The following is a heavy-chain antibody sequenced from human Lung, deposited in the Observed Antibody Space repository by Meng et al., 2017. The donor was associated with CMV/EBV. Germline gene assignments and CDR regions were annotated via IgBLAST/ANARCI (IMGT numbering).Heavy chain of an antibody. CDR2: IYSGDDST. V-gene: IGHV3-23*03. CDR3: AKGKWGGYYYYYGMDV. J-gene: IGHJ6*02. Sequence: GESLKISCAASGFTFSTFAMSWVRQAPGKGLQWVSVIYSGDDSTYYADSVKGRLTISRDNSKNMLYLQMNSLRAEDSAVYFCAKGKWGGYYYYYGMDVWGRGTTVTVSS. CDR1: GFTFSTFA. D-gene: IGHD1-26*01.